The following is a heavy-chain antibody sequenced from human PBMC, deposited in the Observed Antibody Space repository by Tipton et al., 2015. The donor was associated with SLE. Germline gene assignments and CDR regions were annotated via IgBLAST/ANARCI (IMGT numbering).Heavy chain of an antibody. V-gene: IGHV3-9*01. CDR3: AKDRDVGSMVQGGGHWFDP. CDR2: ISWNSGSI. CDR1: GFTFDDYA. J-gene: IGHJ5*02. Sequence: SLRLSCAASGFTFDDYAMHWVRQAPGKGLEWVSGISWNSGSIGYADSVKGRFTNSRDNAKNSLYLQMNSLRAEDTALYYCAKDRDVGSMVQGGGHWFDPWGQGTLVTVSS. D-gene: IGHD3-10*01.